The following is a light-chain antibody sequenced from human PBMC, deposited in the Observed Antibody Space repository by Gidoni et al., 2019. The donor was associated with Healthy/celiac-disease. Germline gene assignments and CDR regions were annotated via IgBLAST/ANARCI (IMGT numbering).Light chain of an antibody. CDR3: QPYYSTPPA. CDR1: QGVLYSSNNKNY. J-gene: IGKJ1*01. CDR2: WAS. Sequence: DIVMTQSPDSLAVSLGARATINCNSSQGVLYSSNNKNYLAWYQLKPGQPPNLLIYWASTRESGVPDRFSGRGSGPVFTLTISSLQAEDVAVYYCQPYYSTPPAFGQGTKVDIK. V-gene: IGKV4-1*01.